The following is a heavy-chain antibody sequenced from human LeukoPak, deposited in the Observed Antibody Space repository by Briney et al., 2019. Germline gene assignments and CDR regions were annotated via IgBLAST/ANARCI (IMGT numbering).Heavy chain of an antibody. Sequence: SETLSLTCTVSGGSLSSSSYYWGWIRQPPGKGLEWIGSIYYSGSTYYNPSLKSRVTISVDTSKNQFSLKLTSVTAADTAVYYCAKGSGYYSGLNAFDIWGQGTMVTVSS. CDR3: AKGSGYYSGLNAFDI. CDR1: GGSLSSSSYY. CDR2: IYYSGST. D-gene: IGHD3-3*01. J-gene: IGHJ3*02. V-gene: IGHV4-39*01.